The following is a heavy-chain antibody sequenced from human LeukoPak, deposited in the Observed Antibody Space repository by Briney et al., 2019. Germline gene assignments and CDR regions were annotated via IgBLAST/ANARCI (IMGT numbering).Heavy chain of an antibody. V-gene: IGHV3-23*01. CDR3: AKSVDTAMVPFDY. CDR1: GFTFSSYA. J-gene: IGHJ4*02. D-gene: IGHD5-18*01. Sequence: GGSPRLSCAASGFTFSSYAMSWDRQAPGKGLEWVSAISGSGGSTYYADSVKGRFTISRDNSKNTLYLQMNSLRAEDTAVYYCAKSVDTAMVPFDYWGQGTLVTVSS. CDR2: ISGSGGST.